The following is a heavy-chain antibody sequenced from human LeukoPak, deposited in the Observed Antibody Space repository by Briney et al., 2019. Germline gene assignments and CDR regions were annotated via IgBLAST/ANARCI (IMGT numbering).Heavy chain of an antibody. J-gene: IGHJ4*02. V-gene: IGHV3-7*01. CDR3: ARERAVSGRYSFDY. CDR2: IKQDGSEK. CDR1: RFTFSTYS. D-gene: IGHD6-19*01. Sequence: GGSLRLSCAASRFTFSTYSMSWVRQAPGKGLEWVANIKQDGSEKYYVDSVKGRFTISRDNAKNSLYLQMNSLRAEDTAVYYGARERAVSGRYSFDYGGKGTLVPVPS.